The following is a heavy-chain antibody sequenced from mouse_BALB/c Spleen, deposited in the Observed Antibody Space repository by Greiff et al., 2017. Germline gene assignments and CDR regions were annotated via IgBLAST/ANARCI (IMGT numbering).Heavy chain of an antibody. J-gene: IGHJ4*01. CDR3: ARYYDYDAYAMDY. CDR1: GYTFSSYW. V-gene: IGHV1-9*01. D-gene: IGHD2-4*01. Sequence: VQLQQSGAELMKPGASVKISCKATGYTFSSYWIEWVKQRPGHGLEWIGEILPGSGSTNYNEKFKGKATFTADTSSNTAYMQLSSLTSEDSAVYYCARYYDYDAYAMDYWGQGTSVTVSS. CDR2: ILPGSGST.